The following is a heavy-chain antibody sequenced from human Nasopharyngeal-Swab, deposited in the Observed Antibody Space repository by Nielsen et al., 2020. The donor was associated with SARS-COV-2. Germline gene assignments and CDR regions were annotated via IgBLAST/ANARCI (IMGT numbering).Heavy chain of an antibody. Sequence: GESLKISCAASGFTFSSYAMSWVRQAPGKGLEWVAVISFDGSTIYYEDSVKGRFTISRDNSKNTCNLQMNSLRVEDTAIYYCAKKGGTGVDRQLDYWGQGTLVTVSS. V-gene: IGHV3-30*18. CDR2: ISFDGSTI. D-gene: IGHD1-14*01. J-gene: IGHJ4*02. CDR3: AKKGGTGVDRQLDY. CDR1: GFTFSSYA.